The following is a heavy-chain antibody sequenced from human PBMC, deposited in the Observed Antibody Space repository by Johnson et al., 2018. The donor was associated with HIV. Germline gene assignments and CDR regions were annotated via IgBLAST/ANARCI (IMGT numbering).Heavy chain of an antibody. Sequence: QVQLVESGGGVVQPGRSLRLSCAASGFTFSDYYMSWIRQAPGKGLEWVAVIWYDGSNKDYADSVKGRFTISRDNSKSTFFLQMNSLTPEDTGVYYCAKERRAPRACDIWGQGTMVTVSS. J-gene: IGHJ3*02. V-gene: IGHV3-30*18. CDR2: IWYDGSNK. CDR1: GFTFSDYY. CDR3: AKERRAPRACDI.